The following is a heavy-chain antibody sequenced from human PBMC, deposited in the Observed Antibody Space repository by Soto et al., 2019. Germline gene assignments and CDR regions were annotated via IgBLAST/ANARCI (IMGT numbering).Heavy chain of an antibody. CDR3: ANGGGSDRGGSFDY. Sequence: EVQLLESGGGLVQPGGSLRLSCAASGFTFSSYAMSWVRQAPGKGLEWVSAISGRGGNTYYADSVKGRFTISRDNSKATLYLQMTGLRAEDTAVYYCANGGGSDRGGSFDYWGQGTLVTVSS. D-gene: IGHD3-16*02. J-gene: IGHJ4*02. CDR1: GFTFSSYA. V-gene: IGHV3-23*01. CDR2: ISGRGGNT.